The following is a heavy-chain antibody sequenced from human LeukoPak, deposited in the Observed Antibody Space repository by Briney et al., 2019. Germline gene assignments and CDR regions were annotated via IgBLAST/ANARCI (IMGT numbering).Heavy chain of an antibody. Sequence: GGSLRLSCAASGFTFSSYWMSWVRQAPGKGLEWVANIKQDGSEKYYVDSVKGRFTISRDNAKNSLYLQMNSMRAEDTAVYYCARGWGYSYGYLFNYWGQGTLVTVSS. V-gene: IGHV3-7*01. CDR2: IKQDGSEK. D-gene: IGHD5-18*01. CDR1: GFTFSSYW. CDR3: ARGWGYSYGYLFNY. J-gene: IGHJ4*02.